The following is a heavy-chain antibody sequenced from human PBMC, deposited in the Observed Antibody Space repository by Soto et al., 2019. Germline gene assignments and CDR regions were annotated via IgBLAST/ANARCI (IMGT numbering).Heavy chain of an antibody. Sequence: GGSLRLSCAASGFTFNSFAMSWVRQAPGKGLEWVSSISGSGGHTNYADSVKGRFTISRDTSKNTLYLQMNSLSAEDTAVYYCAREGGSETLQPSYNWFDTWGQGTLVTVSS. J-gene: IGHJ5*02. CDR3: AREGGSETLQPSYNWFDT. CDR2: ISGSGGHT. V-gene: IGHV3-23*01. D-gene: IGHD6-25*01. CDR1: GFTFNSFA.